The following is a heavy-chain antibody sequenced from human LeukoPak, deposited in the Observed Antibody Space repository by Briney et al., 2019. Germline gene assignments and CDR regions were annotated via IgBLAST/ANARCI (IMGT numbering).Heavy chain of an antibody. CDR1: GFTFDDYA. CDR2: ISWNSGSI. D-gene: IGHD2-15*01. V-gene: IGHV3-9*01. J-gene: IGHJ4*02. Sequence: GGSLRLSCAASGFTFDDYAMPWVRQAPGKGLEWVSGISWNSGSIGYADSVKGRFTISRDNAKNSLYLQMNSLRAEDTALYYCAKDGALVAAYFDYWGQGTLVTVSS. CDR3: AKDGALVAAYFDY.